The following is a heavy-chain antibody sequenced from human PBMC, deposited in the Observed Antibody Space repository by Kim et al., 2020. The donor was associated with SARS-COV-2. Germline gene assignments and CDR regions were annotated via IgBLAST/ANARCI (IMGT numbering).Heavy chain of an antibody. CDR1: GFTFSSYS. CDR2: ISSSSSYI. V-gene: IGHV3-21*01. CDR3: ARDGGRLGYCSGGSCYRSYYYYGMDV. Sequence: GGSLRLSCAASGFTFSSYSMNWVRQAPGKGLEWVSSISSSSSYIYYADSVKGRFTISRDNAKNSLYLQMNSLRAEDTAVYYCARDGGRLGYCSGGSCYRSYYYYGMDVWGQGTTVTVSS. D-gene: IGHD2-15*01. J-gene: IGHJ6*02.